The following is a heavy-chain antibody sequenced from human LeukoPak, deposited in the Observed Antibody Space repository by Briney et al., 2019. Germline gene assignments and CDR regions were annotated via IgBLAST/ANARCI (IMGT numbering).Heavy chain of an antibody. J-gene: IGHJ4*02. V-gene: IGHV3-21*01. D-gene: IGHD1-7*01. CDR1: GFTFSSYA. CDR2: ISSSSSYI. Sequence: PGGSLRLSCAASGFTFSSYAMSWVRQAPGKGLEWVSSISSSSSYIYYADSVKGRFTISRDNAKNSLFLQMNSLRAEDTAVYYCARGQENYGYTFDYWGQGTLVTVSS. CDR3: ARGQENYGYTFDY.